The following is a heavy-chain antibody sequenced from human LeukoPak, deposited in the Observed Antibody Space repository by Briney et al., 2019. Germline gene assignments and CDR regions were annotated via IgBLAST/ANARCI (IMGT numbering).Heavy chain of an antibody. CDR3: ARVYSSSWSEENNWFDP. D-gene: IGHD6-13*01. CDR2: ISPSGGST. J-gene: IGHJ5*02. V-gene: IGHV1-46*01. Sequence: ASVKVSCKAFGYTFTGYWMHWVRQAPGQGPEWMGVISPSGGSTIYAQKFKGRVTLTRDMSTSTDYLELSNLRSEDTAVYYCARVYSSSWSEENNWFDPWGQGTLVTVSS. CDR1: GYTFTGYW.